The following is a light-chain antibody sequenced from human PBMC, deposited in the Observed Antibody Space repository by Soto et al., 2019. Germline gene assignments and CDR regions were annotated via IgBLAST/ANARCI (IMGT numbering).Light chain of an antibody. CDR1: QSLLHTIGYNY. CDR2: LGS. V-gene: IGKV2-28*01. Sequence: VMTQSPLSLPVTPGEAASISCRSSQSLLHTIGYNYLDWYLQKPGQSPQLLIYLGSNRASGVSDRFSGSGSGTDSTLKISRVEAEDVGVYYCMQALQTPVTFGQGTRLEIK. CDR3: MQALQTPVT. J-gene: IGKJ5*01.